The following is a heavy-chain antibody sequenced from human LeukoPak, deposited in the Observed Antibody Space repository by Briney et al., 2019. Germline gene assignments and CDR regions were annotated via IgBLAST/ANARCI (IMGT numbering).Heavy chain of an antibody. J-gene: IGHJ5*02. CDR3: ARDHCSSTSCYHNWFDP. CDR1: GYTFTGYY. CDR2: INPNSGGT. Sequence: EASVKVSCKASGYTFTGYYMHWVRQAPGQGLEWMGWINPNSGGTNYAQKFQGWVTMTRDTSISTAYMELSRLRSDDTAVYYCARDHCSSTSCYHNWFDPWGQGTLVTVSS. D-gene: IGHD2-2*01. V-gene: IGHV1-2*04.